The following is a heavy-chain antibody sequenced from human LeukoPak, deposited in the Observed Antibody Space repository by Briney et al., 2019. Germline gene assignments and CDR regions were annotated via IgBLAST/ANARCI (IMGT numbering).Heavy chain of an antibody. CDR3: ATLAYCGGDCYSGAFDI. D-gene: IGHD2-21*01. Sequence: GGSLRLSCAASGFTFSSYAMSWVSQAPGKGLEWVSAISGSGGSTYYADSVKGRFTISRDNSKNTLYLQMNSLRAEGTAVYYCATLAYCGGDCYSGAFDIWGQGTMVTVSS. CDR1: GFTFSSYA. J-gene: IGHJ3*02. CDR2: ISGSGGST. V-gene: IGHV3-23*01.